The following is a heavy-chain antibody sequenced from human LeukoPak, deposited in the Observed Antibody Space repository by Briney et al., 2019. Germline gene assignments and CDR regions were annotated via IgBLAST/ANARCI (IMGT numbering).Heavy chain of an antibody. J-gene: IGHJ4*02. D-gene: IGHD6-13*01. CDR3: ARARSAAGNFDY. CDR1: GGSISSGGYY. V-gene: IGHV4-31*03. Sequence: SETLSLTCTVSGGSISSGGYYWSWIRQHPGKGLEWIGYIYYSGSTHYNPSLKSRVTISADTSKNQFSLKLGSVTAADTAVYYCARARSAAGNFDYWGQGTLVTVSS. CDR2: IYYSGST.